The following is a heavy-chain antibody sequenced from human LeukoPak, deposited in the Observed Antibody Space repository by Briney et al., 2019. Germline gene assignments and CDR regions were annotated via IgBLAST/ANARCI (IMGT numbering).Heavy chain of an antibody. CDR3: ARAGDYFDY. Sequence: ASVTLSCKASGDRFTSYYMHWVRQAPGQGLEWMGIINPSGGSPSYAQKFQGRVTMTSDPSTSTVYMELSSLRSEDTAVYYCARAGDYFDYWGQGTLVTVSS. J-gene: IGHJ4*02. CDR1: GDRFTSYY. CDR2: INPSGGSP. V-gene: IGHV1-46*01.